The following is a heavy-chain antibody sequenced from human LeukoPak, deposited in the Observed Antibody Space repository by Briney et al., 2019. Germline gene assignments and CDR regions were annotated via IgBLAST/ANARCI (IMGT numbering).Heavy chain of an antibody. D-gene: IGHD2-15*01. Sequence: GGSLRLSCAASGFTFKLYWMHWVRQVPGRGPVWVSRINRDGSDTIYADSVRGRFTISRDDAKNTLYLQMNNLRAEDTAVYYCVRGGPSTWSWGQGTLVTVSS. CDR3: VRGGPSTWS. CDR1: GFTFKLYW. CDR2: INRDGSDT. J-gene: IGHJ5*02. V-gene: IGHV3-74*01.